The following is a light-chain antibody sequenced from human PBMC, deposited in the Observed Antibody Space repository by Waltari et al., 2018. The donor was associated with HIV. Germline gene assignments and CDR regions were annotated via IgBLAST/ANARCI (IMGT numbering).Light chain of an antibody. CDR3: GAWDDSLRAGI. J-gene: IGLJ2*01. CDR1: SSNVGKRP. Sequence: QSLLTQPPSVSAAPGQRVTISCSGSSSNVGKRPVSWYQQFPGAAPKLLIYENYQRPSDIPDRVSGSQSGSSATLDITGLQAEDEADYYCGAWDDSLRAGIFGGGTKLSVL. V-gene: IGLV1-51*02. CDR2: ENY.